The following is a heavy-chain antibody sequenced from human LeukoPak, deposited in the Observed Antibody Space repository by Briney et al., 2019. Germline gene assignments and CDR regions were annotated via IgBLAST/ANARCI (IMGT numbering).Heavy chain of an antibody. V-gene: IGHV5-51*01. J-gene: IGHJ3*02. CDR3: ARYTPQRSIAFDI. CDR2: TYPGDSDT. CDR1: GYSSTSYW. Sequence: GEPLKISSKGSGYSSTSYWIGWLRQTPGKDLEWLGITYPGDSDTRYSPSFHGQVTISADKSISTAYLQWSGLKASDTAMYYCARYTPQRSIAFDIWGQGTMVTVSS. D-gene: IGHD4-11*01.